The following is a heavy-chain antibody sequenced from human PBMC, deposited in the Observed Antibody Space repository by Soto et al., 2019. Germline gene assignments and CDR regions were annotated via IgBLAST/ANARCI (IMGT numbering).Heavy chain of an antibody. CDR1: GGSISSYY. CDR2: IYTSGST. D-gene: IGHD6-19*01. V-gene: IGHV4-4*07. Sequence: LSLTCTVSGGSISSYYWSWIRQPAGKGLEWIGRIYTSGSTNYNPSLKSRVTMSVDTSKDQFSLKLSSVTAADTAVYYCARAAPYSSGWYYFDYWGQGTLVTVSS. CDR3: ARAAPYSSGWYYFDY. J-gene: IGHJ4*02.